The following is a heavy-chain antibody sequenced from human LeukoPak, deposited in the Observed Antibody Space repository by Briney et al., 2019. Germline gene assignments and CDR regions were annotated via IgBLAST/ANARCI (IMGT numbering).Heavy chain of an antibody. CDR2: IYYSGST. CDR3: ASHITMVRGALNWFDP. Sequence: SETLSLTCTVSGGSISSSSYYWGWIRQPPGKGLEWIGSIYYSGSTYYNPSLKSRVTISVDTSKNQFSLKLSSVTAADTAVYYCASHITMVRGALNWFDPWGQGTLVTVSS. CDR1: GGSISSSSYY. D-gene: IGHD3-10*01. V-gene: IGHV4-39*07. J-gene: IGHJ5*02.